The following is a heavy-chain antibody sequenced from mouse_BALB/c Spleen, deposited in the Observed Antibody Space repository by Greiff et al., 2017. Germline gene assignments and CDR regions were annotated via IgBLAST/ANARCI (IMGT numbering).Heavy chain of an antibody. CDR2: ISYSGST. V-gene: IGHV3-2*02. CDR1: GYSITSDYA. CDR3: ARSDNGYAY. D-gene: IGHD2-2*01. J-gene: IGHJ3*01. Sequence: EVKLEESGPGLVKPSQSLSLTCTVTGYSITSDYAWNWIRQFPGNKLEWMGYISYSGSTSYNPSLKSRISITRDTSKNQFFLQLNSVTTEDTATYYCARSDNGYAYWGQGTLVTVSA.